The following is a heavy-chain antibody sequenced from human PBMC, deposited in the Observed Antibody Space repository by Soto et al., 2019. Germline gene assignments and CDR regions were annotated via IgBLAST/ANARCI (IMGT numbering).Heavy chain of an antibody. Sequence: AASVKVSCKASGYTFISYGISWVRQAPGQGLEWMGWISASNVNTNYAQKFQGRVTMTTDTSTSTAYMELRSLRSDDTAVYYCARDIAMDVRGQGTTVTVSS. CDR2: ISASNVNT. CDR1: GYTFISYG. J-gene: IGHJ6*02. V-gene: IGHV1-18*01. CDR3: ARDIAMDV.